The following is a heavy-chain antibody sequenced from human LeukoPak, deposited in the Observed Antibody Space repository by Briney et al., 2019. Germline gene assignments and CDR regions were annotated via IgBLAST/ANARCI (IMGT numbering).Heavy chain of an antibody. Sequence: GGSLRLSCAASGFSPSTYTMNWVRQAPGKGLEWVSSITSSSSYIYYADSVKGRFTISRDNAKNSLFLQMNSLRAEDTAVYYCARDPQLGPFDYWGQGTLVTVSS. V-gene: IGHV3-21*01. CDR3: ARDPQLGPFDY. D-gene: IGHD6-6*01. CDR1: GFSPSTYT. CDR2: ITSSSSYI. J-gene: IGHJ4*02.